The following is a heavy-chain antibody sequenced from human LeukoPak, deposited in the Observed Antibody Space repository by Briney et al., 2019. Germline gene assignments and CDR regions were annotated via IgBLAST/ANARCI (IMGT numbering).Heavy chain of an antibody. Sequence: ASVKVSCKASGYTFTSYGISWVRQAPGQGLEWMGWISAYNGNTNYAQKLQGRVTMTTDTSTSTAYMELSSLRSEDTAVYYCARVLAYSSSWYGLGYWGQGTLVTVSS. CDR2: ISAYNGNT. V-gene: IGHV1-18*01. CDR1: GYTFTSYG. CDR3: ARVLAYSSSWYGLGY. D-gene: IGHD6-13*01. J-gene: IGHJ4*02.